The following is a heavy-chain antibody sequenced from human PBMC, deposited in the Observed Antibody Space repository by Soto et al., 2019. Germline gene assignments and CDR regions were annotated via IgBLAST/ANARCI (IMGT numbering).Heavy chain of an antibody. D-gene: IGHD3-16*01. V-gene: IGHV4-30-4*01. CDR1: GGSTSSDNY. CDR3: AREGGESSDGLYYFDS. Sequence: TSETLSLTCTVSGGSTSSDNYWSWIRQPPGKGLEWIGHIYYSGNTDYNPSLKSRLAISIDTSKNQFSLKLSSVTAADTAVYFCAREGGESSDGLYYFDSWGQGSLVTVSS. J-gene: IGHJ4*02. CDR2: IYYSGNT.